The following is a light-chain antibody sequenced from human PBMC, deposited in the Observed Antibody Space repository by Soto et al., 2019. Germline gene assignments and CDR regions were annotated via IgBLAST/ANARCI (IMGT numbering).Light chain of an antibody. J-gene: IGKJ1*01. CDR1: QSVNNYY. CDR3: QHYGRSPPWT. V-gene: IGKV3-20*01. CDR2: GTS. Sequence: EIVLSQSPGTLSLSQGERATLSCRASQSVNNYYLAWFQQKPGQAPRLLIYGTSTRPPGIPDRFSGSGSGTDFSLTISRLEPEDFAVYYCQHYGRSPPWTFGQGT.